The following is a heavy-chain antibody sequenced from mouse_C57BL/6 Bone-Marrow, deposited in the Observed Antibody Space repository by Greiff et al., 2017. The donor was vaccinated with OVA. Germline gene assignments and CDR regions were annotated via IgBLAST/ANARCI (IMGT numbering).Heavy chain of an antibody. D-gene: IGHD2-3*01. Sequence: VQLQQPGAELVKPGASVKLSCKASGYTFTSYWMQWVKQRPGQGLEWIGEIDPSDSYTNYNQKFKGKATLTVDTSSSTAYMQLSSRTSEDSAVYYCARDGYYVGNYWGQGTTLTVSS. CDR2: IDPSDSYT. J-gene: IGHJ2*01. CDR3: ARDGYYVGNY. CDR1: GYTFTSYW. V-gene: IGHV1-50*01.